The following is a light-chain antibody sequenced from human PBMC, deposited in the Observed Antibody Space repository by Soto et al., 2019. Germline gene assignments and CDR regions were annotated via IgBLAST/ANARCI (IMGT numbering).Light chain of an antibody. CDR1: PSVSSNY. V-gene: IGKV3-20*01. J-gene: IGKJ1*01. Sequence: EVVLTQSPGTLSLSPGERATLSCRASPSVSSNYLAWYQQKPGQAPRLLTYGASGRATGIPDRFSGSGSGTGFTLTISRLETEDFAVYYCQQYGSSPRTFGQGTEVEIK. CDR2: GAS. CDR3: QQYGSSPRT.